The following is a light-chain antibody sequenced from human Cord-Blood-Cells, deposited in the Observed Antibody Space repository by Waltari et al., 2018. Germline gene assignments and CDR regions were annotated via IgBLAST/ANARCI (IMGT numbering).Light chain of an antibody. V-gene: IGLV2-14*01. CDR1: SSDVGGYNY. CDR2: DVS. J-gene: IGLJ3*02. Sequence: QSALTQPASVSGSPGQSITISCTGTSSDVGGYNYVSWYQQHPGKAPKLMIYDVSNRPAAVSNRFSGSKSGNTSSLTISGLQAEDESDYYCSSYTSSSTWVFGGGTKLTVL. CDR3: SSYTSSSTWV.